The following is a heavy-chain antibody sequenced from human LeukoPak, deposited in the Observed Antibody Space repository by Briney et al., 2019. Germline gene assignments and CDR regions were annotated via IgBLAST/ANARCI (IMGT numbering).Heavy chain of an antibody. CDR1: GYTFTSYD. CDR2: MNPNSGNT. V-gene: IGHV1-8*03. CDR3: ARASSDYDFWSGERVGWFDP. J-gene: IGHJ5*02. D-gene: IGHD3-3*01. Sequence: ASVKVSCKASGYTFTSYDINWVRQATGQGLEWMGWMNPNSGNTGYAQKFQGRVTITRNTSISTAYMELSSLRSEDTAVYYCARASSDYDFWSGERVGWFDPWGQGTLVTVSS.